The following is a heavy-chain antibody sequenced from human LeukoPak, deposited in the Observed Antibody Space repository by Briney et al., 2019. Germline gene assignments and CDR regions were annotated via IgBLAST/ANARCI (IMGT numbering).Heavy chain of an antibody. CDR3: ARLLFNWNYCLDP. J-gene: IGHJ5*02. CDR2: ISSSSSTI. CDR1: GFTFSSYS. D-gene: IGHD1-20*01. V-gene: IGHV3-48*02. Sequence: GGSLRLSCAASGFTFSSYSMNWVRQAPGEGLEWVSYISSSSSTIYYADSVKGRFTISRDNAKNSLYLQMNSLRDEDTAVYYCARLLFNWNYCLDPWGQGTLVTVSS.